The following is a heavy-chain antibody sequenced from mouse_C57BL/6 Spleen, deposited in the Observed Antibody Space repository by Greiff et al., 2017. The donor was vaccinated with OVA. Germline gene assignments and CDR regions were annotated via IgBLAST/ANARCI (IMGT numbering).Heavy chain of an antibody. CDR3: ARSYYYGYDDWFAY. V-gene: IGHV1-76*01. CDR1: GYTFTDYY. Sequence: QVHVKQSGAELVRPGASVKLSCKASGYTFTDYYINWVKQRPGQGLEWIARIYPGSGNTYYNEKFKGKATLTAEKSSSTAYMQLSSLTSEDSAVYFCARSYYYGYDDWFAYWGQGTLVTVSA. D-gene: IGHD2-2*01. CDR2: IYPGSGNT. J-gene: IGHJ3*01.